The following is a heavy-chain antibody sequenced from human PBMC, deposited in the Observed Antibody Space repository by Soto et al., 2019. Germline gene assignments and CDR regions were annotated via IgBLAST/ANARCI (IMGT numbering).Heavy chain of an antibody. Sequence: PGGSLLSCAASGFSFGSYALSWVRQAPGKGLEWVSTISGSDGKTFYADSVKGRFSISRDTSQNTLYLQMNSLRADDTAIYYCARWSYLDYWGQGTRVTVSS. CDR3: ARWSYLDY. J-gene: IGHJ4*02. CDR1: GFSFGSYA. CDR2: ISGSDGKT. D-gene: IGHD3-3*01. V-gene: IGHV3-23*01.